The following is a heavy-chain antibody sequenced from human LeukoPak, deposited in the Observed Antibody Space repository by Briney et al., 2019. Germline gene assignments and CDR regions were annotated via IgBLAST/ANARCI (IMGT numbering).Heavy chain of an antibody. D-gene: IGHD3-10*02. CDR3: AELGITMIGGV. J-gene: IGHJ6*04. CDR1: GFTFSSYE. CDR2: ISSSGTGSNI. Sequence: GGSLRLSCAASGFTFSSYEMNWVRQAPGKGLEWVSYISSSGTGSNIYYADSVKGRFTISRDNAKNSLYLQMNSLRAEDTAVYYCAELGITMIGGVWGKGTTVTISS. V-gene: IGHV3-48*03.